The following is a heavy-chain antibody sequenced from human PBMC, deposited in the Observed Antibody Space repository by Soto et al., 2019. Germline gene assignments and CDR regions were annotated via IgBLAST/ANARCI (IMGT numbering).Heavy chain of an antibody. V-gene: IGHV4-30-4*01. D-gene: IGHD3-3*01. Sequence: SGTLSLTCTVSGGSISSGDYYWSWIRQPPVKGLEWIGYIYYSGSTYYNPSLKSRVTISVDTSKNQFSLKLSSVTAADTAVYYCARAYYDFWSGYHNRFDPWGQGTLVTV. CDR3: ARAYYDFWSGYHNRFDP. CDR1: GGSISSGDYY. CDR2: IYYSGST. J-gene: IGHJ5*02.